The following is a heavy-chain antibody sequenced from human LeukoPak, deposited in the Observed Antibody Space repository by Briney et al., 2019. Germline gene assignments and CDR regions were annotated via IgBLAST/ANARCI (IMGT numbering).Heavy chain of an antibody. Sequence: PGGSLRLSCAASGFTFSSYAMSWVRQAPGKGLEWVSSISGSGGSTYYADSVEGRFTISRDNSKNTLDLQMNSLRAEDTAIYYCAKVDGSGSYYNVRLYYFDYWGQGTLVTVSS. D-gene: IGHD3-10*01. CDR1: GFTFSSYA. J-gene: IGHJ4*02. CDR3: AKVDGSGSYYNVRLYYFDY. V-gene: IGHV3-23*01. CDR2: ISGSGGST.